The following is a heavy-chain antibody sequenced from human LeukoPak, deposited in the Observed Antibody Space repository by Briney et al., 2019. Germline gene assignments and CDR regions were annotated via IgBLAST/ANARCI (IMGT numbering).Heavy chain of an antibody. V-gene: IGHV4-61*02. CDR3: ARGIAAAGSDAFDI. D-gene: IGHD6-13*01. Sequence: KSSQTLSLTCTVSGGSISSGSYYWSWIRQPAGKGLEWIGRIYTSGSTNYNPSLKSRVTISVDTSKNQFSLKLSSVTAADTAVYYCARGIAAAGSDAFDIWGQGTMVTVSS. J-gene: IGHJ3*02. CDR2: IYTSGST. CDR1: GGSISSGSYY.